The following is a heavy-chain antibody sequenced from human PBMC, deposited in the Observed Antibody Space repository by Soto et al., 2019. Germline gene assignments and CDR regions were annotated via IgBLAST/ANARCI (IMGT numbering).Heavy chain of an antibody. CDR2: ISQSGTAT. V-gene: IGHV3-11*01. J-gene: IGHJ4*02. Sequence: QVQLVESGGGSVKPGGSLRLSCRTSGFTFSDHYMTWIRQAPGKGLEWVSYISQSGTATYYADSVKGRFTVSRDNAQNSLVLQMNSLRAEDTAVYYCAGDPFYYASYYWGQGTLVIVSA. CDR3: AGDPFYYASYY. CDR1: GFTFSDHY. D-gene: IGHD3-10*01.